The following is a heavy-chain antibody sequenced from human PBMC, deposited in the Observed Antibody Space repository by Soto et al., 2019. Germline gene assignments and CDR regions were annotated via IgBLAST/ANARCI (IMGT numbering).Heavy chain of an antibody. J-gene: IGHJ4*02. V-gene: IGHV3-23*01. CDR3: AKVTYSSLFSEYKYNFDY. CDR1: GLTFSSYA. CDR2: ISGSGGST. D-gene: IGHD6-19*01. Sequence: GGSLRLSCAVSGLTFSSYAMSWVRQTPGKGLDWVSGISGSGGSTYYVDSVKGRFTISRDNSKNTLYLQMNSLRAEDTAVYYCAKVTYSSLFSEYKYNFDYWGQGTLVTVSS.